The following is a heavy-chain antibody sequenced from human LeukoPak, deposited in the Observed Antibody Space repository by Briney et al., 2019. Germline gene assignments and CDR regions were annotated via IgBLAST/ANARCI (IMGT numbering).Heavy chain of an antibody. CDR3: ARAGGLRIAVAPIDY. CDR2: IYSGGGT. J-gene: IGHJ4*02. V-gene: IGHV3-53*01. CDR1: GFTFSSYV. D-gene: IGHD6-19*01. Sequence: GGSLRLSCAASGFTFSSYVMSWVRQAPGKGLEWVSVIYSGGGTYYADSVKGRFTISRDNSKNTLYLQMNSLRAEDAAVYYCARAGGLRIAVAPIDYWGQGTLVTVSS.